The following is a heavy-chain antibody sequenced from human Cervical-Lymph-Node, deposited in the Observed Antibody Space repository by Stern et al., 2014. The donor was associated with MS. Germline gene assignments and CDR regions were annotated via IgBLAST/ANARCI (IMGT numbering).Heavy chain of an antibody. V-gene: IGHV3-13*01. D-gene: IGHD6-19*01. CDR3: ARGGFGSACYGPIGY. CDR1: GFTFSICD. J-gene: IGHJ4*02. Sequence: EVQLVESGGGLVQPGGSLRLSCTASGFTFSICDMHWVRQVAGKGLEWVSGIGALGDTYSPVSAKGRFTISRDNAKNSLYLQMNSLTVEDTAVYYCARGGFGSACYGPIGYWGQGILVTVSS. CDR2: IGALGDT.